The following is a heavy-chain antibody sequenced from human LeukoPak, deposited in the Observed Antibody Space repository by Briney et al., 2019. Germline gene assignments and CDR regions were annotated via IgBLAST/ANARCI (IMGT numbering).Heavy chain of an antibody. Sequence: GGSLRLSCVASGFTFSSYWMTWVRQSPGKGLEWVANIKQDGSAKYYVDSVKGRFTISRDNAKNSLYLEMNSLRAEDTALYYSASDRYSYDSLGAYYDDYWGQGTLVTVSS. CDR2: IKQDGSAK. CDR3: ASDRYSYDSLGAYYDDY. J-gene: IGHJ4*02. V-gene: IGHV3-7*05. CDR1: GFTFSSYW. D-gene: IGHD3-22*01.